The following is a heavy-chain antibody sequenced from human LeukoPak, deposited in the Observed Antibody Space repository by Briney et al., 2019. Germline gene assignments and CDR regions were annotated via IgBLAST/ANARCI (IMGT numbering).Heavy chain of an antibody. D-gene: IGHD1-26*01. V-gene: IGHV3-23*01. Sequence: GGSLRLSCAPSGFTFSSYVISWVRQAPGKGLEWVSPISVSVGSTYSAHSVKGRVTISRDNSKNTLCLQMSTPRAEDTAVYYCGKGARCGGATERLNWFDPWGQGTLVTVSS. CDR3: GKGARCGGATERLNWFDP. J-gene: IGHJ5*02. CDR1: GFTFSSYV. CDR2: ISVSVGST.